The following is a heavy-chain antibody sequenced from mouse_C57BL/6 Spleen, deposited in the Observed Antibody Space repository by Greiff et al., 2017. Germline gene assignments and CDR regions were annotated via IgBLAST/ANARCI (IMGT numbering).Heavy chain of an antibody. CDR3: ARWLRAMDY. V-gene: IGHV1-59*01. CDR2: IDPSDSYT. Sequence: QVQLQQSGAELVRPGTSVKLSCKASGYTFTSYWMHWVKQRPGQGLEWIGVIDPSDSYTNYNQKFKGKATLTVDTSSSTAYMQLSSLTSEDSAVYYCARWLRAMDYWGQGTSVTVSS. J-gene: IGHJ4*01. D-gene: IGHD2-2*01. CDR1: GYTFTSYW.